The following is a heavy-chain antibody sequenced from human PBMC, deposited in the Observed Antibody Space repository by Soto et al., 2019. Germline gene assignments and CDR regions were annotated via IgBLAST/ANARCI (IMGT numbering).Heavy chain of an antibody. D-gene: IGHD6-6*01. CDR3: ARTSKFDC. V-gene: IGHV4-34*01. J-gene: IGHJ4*02. Sequence: TQSVTCGVERGSCVGYCGSWIRQPPGKGLEWIGEINHSGSTNYNPSLKSRVTMSVDTSKNQFSLKLSSATAADTAVYYCARTSKFDCWGQGTLVTVSS. CDR1: RGSCVGYC. CDR2: INHSGST.